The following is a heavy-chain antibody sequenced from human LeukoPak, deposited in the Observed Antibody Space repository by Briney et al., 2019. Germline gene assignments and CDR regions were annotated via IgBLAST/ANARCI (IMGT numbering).Heavy chain of an antibody. V-gene: IGHV3-74*01. CDR2: ISTDGSSR. CDR1: GFTFSSYW. D-gene: IGHD2/OR15-2a*01. CDR3: ASYLTSIPSGMDV. J-gene: IGHJ6*02. Sequence: GGSLRLSCAASGFTFSSYWMHWLRQEPRKRLVWVSRISTDGSSRSYADSVEGRFTISRDNGKNTLYLQMNSLRAEDTAVYYCASYLTSIPSGMDVWGQGATVTVSS.